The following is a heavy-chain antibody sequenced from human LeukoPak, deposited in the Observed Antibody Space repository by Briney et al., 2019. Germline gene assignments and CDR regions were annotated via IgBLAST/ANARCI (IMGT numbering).Heavy chain of an antibody. CDR1: GFTFSSYA. J-gene: IGHJ4*02. D-gene: IGHD3/OR15-3a*01. Sequence: PGRSLRLSCAASGFTFSSYAMHWVRQAPGKGLEWVAVISYDGSNKYYADSVKGRFTISRDNSKNTLYLQMNSLRAEDTAVYYCARDRGGGLEMYYFDYRGQGTLVTVSS. V-gene: IGHV3-30-3*01. CDR2: ISYDGSNK. CDR3: ARDRGGGLEMYYFDY.